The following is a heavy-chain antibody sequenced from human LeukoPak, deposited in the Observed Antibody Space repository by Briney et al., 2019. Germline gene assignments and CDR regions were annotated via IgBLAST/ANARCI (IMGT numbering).Heavy chain of an antibody. CDR3: ARESRYCIGDSCYPNAFDV. CDR1: GGTFSSYA. J-gene: IGHJ3*01. CDR2: IIPIFATT. D-gene: IGHD2-15*01. V-gene: IGHV1-69*05. Sequence: ASVKVSCKASGGTFSSYAINWVRQASGQGLEWLGRIIPIFATTNYAQKFQARVTITTDESTNTAYMELSSLRSEDTAMYYCARESRYCIGDSCYPNAFDVWGQGTMVTISS.